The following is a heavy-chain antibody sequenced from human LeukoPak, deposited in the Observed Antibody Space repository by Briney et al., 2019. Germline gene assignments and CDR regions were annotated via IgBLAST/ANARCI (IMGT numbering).Heavy chain of an antibody. CDR1: GFSLTHDA. CDR2: VSKDTVTK. D-gene: IGHD1-26*01. V-gene: IGHV3-30*03. J-gene: IGHJ4*02. CDR3: AGDRWRGAPDYFDC. Sequence: GGSLRLSCAASGFSLTHDAIHWVRQAPGKWLEWVAVVSKDTVTKFYRDSVKGRFTVSTDSSKNTVYLQMTGLRSEDTAVYYCAGDRWRGAPDYFDCWGQGTLVTVSS.